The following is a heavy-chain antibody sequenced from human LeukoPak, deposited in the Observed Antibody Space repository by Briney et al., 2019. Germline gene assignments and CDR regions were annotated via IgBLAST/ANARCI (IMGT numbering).Heavy chain of an antibody. CDR3: ARDGDYSDAFDI. J-gene: IGHJ3*02. D-gene: IGHD2-15*01. CDR1: GYTFTGYY. V-gene: IGHV1-2*02. Sequence: ASVKDSCKASGYTFTGYYMHWVREAPGQGLEWRGWINPNSGGTNYAQKFQGRVTMTRDTSISTAYMELSRLRSDDTAVYYCARDGDYSDAFDIWGQGAMVTVSS. CDR2: INPNSGGT.